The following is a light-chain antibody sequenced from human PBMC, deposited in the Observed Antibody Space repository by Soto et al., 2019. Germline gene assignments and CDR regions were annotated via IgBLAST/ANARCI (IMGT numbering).Light chain of an antibody. CDR1: QTIRNN. CDR3: QQYNSWPLT. CDR2: VAS. V-gene: IGKV3-15*01. Sequence: EIVMTQSPATLSVSPGERATLSCRSSQTIRNNLAWYQQKPGQAPRLLIYVASNRATDIPARFSGSGSQTDFTLTISSLQSEDFAFYYCQQYNSWPLTFGGGTNVEIK. J-gene: IGKJ4*01.